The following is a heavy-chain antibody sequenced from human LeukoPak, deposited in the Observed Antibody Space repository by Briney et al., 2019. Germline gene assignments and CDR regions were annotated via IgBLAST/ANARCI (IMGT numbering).Heavy chain of an antibody. J-gene: IGHJ4*02. CDR3: ARDMGYDTWEQQLGGPDY. V-gene: IGHV1-18*01. CDR2: ISAYNGNT. D-gene: IGHD6-13*01. Sequence: ASVKVSCKASGYTSTSYGISWVRQAPGQGLEWMGWISAYNGNTNYAQKLQGRVTMTTDTSTSTAYMELRSLRSDDTAVYYCARDMGYDTWEQQLGGPDYWGQGTLVTVSS. CDR1: GYTSTSYG.